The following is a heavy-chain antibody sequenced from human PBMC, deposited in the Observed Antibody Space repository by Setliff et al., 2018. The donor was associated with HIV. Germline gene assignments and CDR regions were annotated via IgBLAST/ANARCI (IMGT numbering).Heavy chain of an antibody. J-gene: IGHJ4*02. D-gene: IGHD3-16*01. V-gene: IGHV4-38-2*01. Sequence: SETLSLTCAVSGYSVSSGYYWAWIRQAPGKGLQWIGQMYYTGTTDYNPSLSSRVTISQDKSRNQFSLNLTSVTAADTAVYYCARLGEFWSQGSLVTVSS. CDR3: ARLGEF. CDR1: GYSVSSGYY. CDR2: MYYTGTT.